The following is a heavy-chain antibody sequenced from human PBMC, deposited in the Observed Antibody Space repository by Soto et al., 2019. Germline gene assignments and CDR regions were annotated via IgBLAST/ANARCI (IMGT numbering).Heavy chain of an antibody. Sequence: QVQLVQSGDELKKPGSSVKVSCKASGDTFSGYPINWVRQAPGEGLEWMGRIIPVFGTTNDAQRFEDRVTFTADESTNTAYMELRGLLSEDTAVYYCARDGGFGELKYWGPGTLVTVSS. CDR2: IIPVFGTT. J-gene: IGHJ4*02. V-gene: IGHV1-69*18. D-gene: IGHD3-10*01. CDR3: ARDGGFGELKY. CDR1: GDTFSGYP.